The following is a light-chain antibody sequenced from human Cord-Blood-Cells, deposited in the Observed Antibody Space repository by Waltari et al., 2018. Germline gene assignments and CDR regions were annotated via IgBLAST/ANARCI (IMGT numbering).Light chain of an antibody. CDR2: DVS. CDR3: SSYTSSSTLV. CDR1: SSDVGGYNY. V-gene: IGLV2-14*01. J-gene: IGLJ2*01. Sequence: QSALTQPASVSGSPGQSITISCTGTSSDVGGYNYVSWYQQHPGKAPKRMIYDVSNRTSGVSNRLSGSKSGNTASLTSSGRQAEDEADYYCSSYTSSSTLVFGGGTKLTVL.